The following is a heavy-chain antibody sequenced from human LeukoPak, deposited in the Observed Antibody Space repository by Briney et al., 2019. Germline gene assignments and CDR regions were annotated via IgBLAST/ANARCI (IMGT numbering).Heavy chain of an antibody. CDR3: ARDFRGSVDAFDI. CDR1: GGSISDYY. Sequence: KTSETLSFTCTVSGGSISDYYWNWMRQPPGKGLEWIGYIYYSGRTNHNPSLKSRVSISVDTSKNQFSLKLSSVTAADTAVYYCARDFRGSVDAFDIWGQGTMVAVSS. V-gene: IGHV4-59*01. CDR2: IYYSGRT. J-gene: IGHJ3*02.